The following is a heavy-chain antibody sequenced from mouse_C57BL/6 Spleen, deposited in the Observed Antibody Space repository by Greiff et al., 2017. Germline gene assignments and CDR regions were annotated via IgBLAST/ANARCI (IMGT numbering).Heavy chain of an antibody. CDR1: GYTFTSYW. J-gene: IGHJ4*01. D-gene: IGHD6-1*01. CDR2: IDPSDSYT. CDR3: ARGGGHGYYAMDY. V-gene: IGHV1-69*01. Sequence: VQLQQPGAELVMPGASVKLSCKASGYTFTSYWMHWVKQRPGQGLEWIGEIDPSDSYTNYNQKFKGKSTLTVDKSSSTAYMQLSSLTSEDSAVYYCARGGGHGYYAMDYWGQGTSVTVSS.